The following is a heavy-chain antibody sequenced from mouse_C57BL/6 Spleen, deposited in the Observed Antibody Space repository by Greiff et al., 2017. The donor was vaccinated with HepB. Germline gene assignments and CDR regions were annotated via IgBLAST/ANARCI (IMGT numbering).Heavy chain of an antibody. D-gene: IGHD2-3*01. CDR2: IDPETGGT. V-gene: IGHV1-15*01. J-gene: IGHJ2*01. CDR1: GYTFTDYE. Sequence: VQLQQSGAELVRPGASVTLSCKASGYTFTDYEMHWVKQTPVHGLEWIGAIDPETGGTAYNQKFKGKAILTADKSSSTAYKELRSLTSEDSAVYYCTRSGGYYDYWGQGTTLTVSS. CDR3: TRSGGYYDY.